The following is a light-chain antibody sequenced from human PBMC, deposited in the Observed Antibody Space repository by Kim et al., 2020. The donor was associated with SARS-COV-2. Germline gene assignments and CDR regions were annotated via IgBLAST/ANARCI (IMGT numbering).Light chain of an antibody. CDR1: QGIGSY. CDR2: AAS. J-gene: IGKJ5*01. CDR3: QQLNTYPVT. V-gene: IGKV1-9*01. Sequence: ASVGDRVTITCRASQGIGSYLAWYQQKPGKAPNLLICAASTLQSGVPSRFSGSGSGTDFTLTISSLQPEDFATYYCQQLNTYPVTFGQGTRLEIK.